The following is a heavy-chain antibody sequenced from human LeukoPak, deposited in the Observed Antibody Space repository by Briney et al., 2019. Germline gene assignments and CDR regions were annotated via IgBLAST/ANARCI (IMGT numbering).Heavy chain of an antibody. V-gene: IGHV3-23*01. CDR2: ISGSGGST. D-gene: IGHD4-23*01. CDR1: GFTFSSYA. J-gene: IGHJ2*01. CDR3: ARAYGGGNSWYFDL. Sequence: GGSLRLSCAASGFTFSSYAVSWVRQAPGKGLEWVSSISGSGGSTDYADSVRGRFTISRDKSKNPLYLQMNSVRAEDTALYYCARAYGGGNSWYFDLWGRGTLVTVSS.